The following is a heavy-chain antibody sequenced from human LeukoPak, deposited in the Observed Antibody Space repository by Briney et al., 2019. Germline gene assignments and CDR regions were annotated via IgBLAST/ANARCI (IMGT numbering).Heavy chain of an antibody. V-gene: IGHV3-30*02. CDR1: GFTFSSYA. Sequence: GGSLRLSCAASGFTFSSYAMSWVRQAPGKGLEWVAFIQNDGNKKDYADSVNGRFIISRDDSKNTVFLQMDSLRAEDTAVYYCARDIWDRDYCYFDHWGQGTLVTVFS. CDR3: ARDIWDRDYCYFDH. CDR2: IQNDGNKK. D-gene: IGHD3-3*01. J-gene: IGHJ4*02.